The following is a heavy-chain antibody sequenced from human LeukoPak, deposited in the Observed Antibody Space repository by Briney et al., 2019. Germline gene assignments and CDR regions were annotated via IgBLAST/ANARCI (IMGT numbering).Heavy chain of an antibody. CDR3: ARDASYYYGMDV. J-gene: IGHJ6*02. V-gene: IGHV1-69*13. D-gene: IGHD3-16*01. Sequence: SVKVSCKASGYTFTGYYMHWVRQAPGQGLEWMGGIIPIFGTANYAQKFQGRVTITADESTSTAYMEPSSLRSEDTAVYYCARDASYYYGMDVWGQGTTVTVSS. CDR2: IIPIFGTA. CDR1: GYTFTGYY.